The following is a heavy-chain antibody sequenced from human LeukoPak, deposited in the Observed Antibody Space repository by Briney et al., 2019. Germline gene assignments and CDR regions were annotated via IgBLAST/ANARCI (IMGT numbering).Heavy chain of an antibody. CDR3: ARLDEYSSSSRYYGMDV. CDR2: IIPIFGTA. CDR1: GGTFSSYG. V-gene: IGHV1-69*01. D-gene: IGHD6-6*01. J-gene: IGHJ6*02. Sequence: GASVKVSCKASGGTFSSYGISWVRQAPGQGLEWMGGIIPIFGTANYAQKFQGRVTITADESTSTAYLELSSLRSEDTAVYYCARLDEYSSSSRYYGMDVWGQGNPVTVSS.